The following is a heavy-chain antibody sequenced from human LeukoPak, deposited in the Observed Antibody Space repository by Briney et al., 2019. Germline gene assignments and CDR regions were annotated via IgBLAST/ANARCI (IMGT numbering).Heavy chain of an antibody. CDR3: AREVEDSYGAFDI. V-gene: IGHV4-59*01. CDR1: GGSISSYY. Sequence: PSETLSLTCTVSGGSISSYYWSWIRQPPGKGLERIGYIYYSGSTNYNPSLKSRVTISVDTSKNQFSLKLSSVTAADTAVYYCAREVEDSYGAFDIWGQGTMVTVSS. CDR2: IYYSGST. J-gene: IGHJ3*02. D-gene: IGHD3-16*01.